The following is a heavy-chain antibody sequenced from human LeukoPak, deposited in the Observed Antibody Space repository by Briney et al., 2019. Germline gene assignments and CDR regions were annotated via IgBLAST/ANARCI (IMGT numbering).Heavy chain of an antibody. D-gene: IGHD2-2*01. V-gene: IGHV3-11*01. CDR3: AKDDLVPAANLYYFDY. CDR1: GFTFSDYY. CDR2: ISSSGSTI. Sequence: GGSLRLSCAASGFTFSDYYMSWIRQAPGKGLEWVSYISSSGSTIYYADSVKGRFTISRDNAKNSLYLQMNSLRAEGTAVYYCAKDDLVPAANLYYFDYWGQGTLVTVSS. J-gene: IGHJ4*02.